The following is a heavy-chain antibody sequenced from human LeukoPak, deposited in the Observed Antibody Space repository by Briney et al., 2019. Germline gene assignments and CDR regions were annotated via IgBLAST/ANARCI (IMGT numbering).Heavy chain of an antibody. CDR3: ARTPYGDPRHYYYYYYMDV. CDR1: GYTFTGYY. V-gene: IGHV1-2*02. Sequence: ALVKVSCKASGYTFTGYYMHWVRQAPGQGLEWMGWINPNSGGTNYAQKFQGRVTMTRDTSISTAYMELSRLRSDDTAVYYCARTPYGDPRHYYYYYYMDVWGKGTTVTVSS. J-gene: IGHJ6*03. D-gene: IGHD4-17*01. CDR2: INPNSGGT.